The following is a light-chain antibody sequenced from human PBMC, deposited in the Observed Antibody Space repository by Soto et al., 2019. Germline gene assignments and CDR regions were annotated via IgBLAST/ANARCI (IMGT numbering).Light chain of an antibody. J-gene: IGKJ5*01. CDR1: QSIGTY. CDR3: QQLNSYPIT. CDR2: DAS. Sequence: DIQMTQSPSSLSASVGDRVTITCRASQSIGTYLHWYQQKPGKAPKLLIYDASTLQSGVATRFSGSGSGTEFTLIISGLQPEDSATYYCQQLNSYPITFGQGTHWRL. V-gene: IGKV1-9*01.